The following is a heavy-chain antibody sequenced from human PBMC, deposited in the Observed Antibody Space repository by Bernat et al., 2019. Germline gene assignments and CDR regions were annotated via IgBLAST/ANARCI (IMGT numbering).Heavy chain of an antibody. CDR1: GFTFSSYG. D-gene: IGHD3-3*01. V-gene: IGHV3-30*18. CDR3: AKKYYDSNDAFDI. J-gene: IGHJ3*02. CDR2: ISYDGSNK. Sequence: QVQLVESGGGVVQPGRSLRLSCAASGFTFSSYGMHWVRQAPGKGLEWVAVISYDGSNKYYADCVKGRFTISRDNSKKTMYLKMNSLRAEDTAVYYCAKKYYDSNDAFDIWGQGTMVTVSS.